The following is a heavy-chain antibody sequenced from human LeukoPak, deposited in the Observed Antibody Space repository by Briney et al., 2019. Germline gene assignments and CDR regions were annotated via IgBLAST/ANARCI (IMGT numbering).Heavy chain of an antibody. V-gene: IGHV3-21*01. CDR1: GFTFSSYS. CDR3: ARDASASWDYFDY. D-gene: IGHD6-25*01. CDR2: ISSSSSYI. Sequence: GGSLRLSCAASGFTFSSYSMNWVRQAPGKGLEWVSSISSSSSYIYYADSVKGRSTISRDNAKNSLYLQMNSLRAEDTAVYYCARDASASWDYFDYWGQGTLVTVSS. J-gene: IGHJ4*02.